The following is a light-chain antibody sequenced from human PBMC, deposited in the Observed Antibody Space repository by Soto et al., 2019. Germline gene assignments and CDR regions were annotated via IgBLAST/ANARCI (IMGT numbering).Light chain of an antibody. J-gene: IGLJ1*01. CDR1: SSDVGAYNY. V-gene: IGLV2-14*01. CDR3: SSSTSATTYV. Sequence: QSALTQPASVSGSPGQSITISCTGTSSDVGAYNYDSWYQQYPGGAPKVIIYDVSHRPAGVSNRFSGSKSGNTASLTISGLQTQDEADYYCSSSTSATTYVFGTGTKLTVL. CDR2: DVS.